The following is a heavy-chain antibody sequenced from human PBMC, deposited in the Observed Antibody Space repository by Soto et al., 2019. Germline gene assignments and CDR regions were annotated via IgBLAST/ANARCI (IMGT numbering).Heavy chain of an antibody. J-gene: IGHJ4*02. Sequence: SEALSLTCNVSGGPIKTGDYYWNWIRQPPGKGLEWIGYVFYSGATNYSPSLKSRAAISMDTSKNQFSLSLTSVTAADTAVYYCARAGFSYGHLLFWGQGIRVTVSS. CDR1: GGPIKTGDYY. CDR2: VFYSGAT. CDR3: ARAGFSYGHLLF. D-gene: IGHD3-10*01. V-gene: IGHV4-30-4*01.